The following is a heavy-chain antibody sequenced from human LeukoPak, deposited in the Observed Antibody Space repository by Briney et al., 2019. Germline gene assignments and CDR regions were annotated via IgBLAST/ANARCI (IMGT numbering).Heavy chain of an antibody. D-gene: IGHD5-18*01. Sequence: PGGSLRLSCAASGFTFSDYYMSWIRQAPGKGLEWVSYISNSDSTIYYADSVKGRSTISRDNAKNSLFLQMSSLRAEDTAVYYCAKGNTAMEPSPFDYWGQGTLVTVSS. J-gene: IGHJ4*02. CDR2: ISNSDSTI. V-gene: IGHV3-11*04. CDR1: GFTFSDYY. CDR3: AKGNTAMEPSPFDY.